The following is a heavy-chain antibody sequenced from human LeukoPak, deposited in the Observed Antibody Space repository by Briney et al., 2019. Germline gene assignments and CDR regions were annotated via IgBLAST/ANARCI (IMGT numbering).Heavy chain of an antibody. CDR3: AREIFYDSSDIDAFDI. CDR2: MNPNSGNT. J-gene: IGHJ3*02. CDR1: GYTFTSYD. Sequence: GASVKVSCKASGYTFTSYDINWVRQATGQGLEWMGWMNPNSGNTGYAQKFQGRVTMTRNTSISTAYMELSSLRSDDTAVYYCAREIFYDSSDIDAFDIWGQGTMVTVSS. D-gene: IGHD3-22*01. V-gene: IGHV1-8*01.